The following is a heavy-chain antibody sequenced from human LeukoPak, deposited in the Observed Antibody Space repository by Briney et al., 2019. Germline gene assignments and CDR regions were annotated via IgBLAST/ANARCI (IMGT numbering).Heavy chain of an antibody. CDR2: IYPGDSDT. CDR1: GYSFTSYW. Sequence: GESLKISCKGSGYSFTSYWIGWVRQMPGKGLEWMGIIYPGDSDTRYSPSFQGQVTISADKSISTAYLQWSSLKAPDTAMYYCARTDLRGYSYGYFDYWGQGTLVTVSS. J-gene: IGHJ4*02. V-gene: IGHV5-51*01. D-gene: IGHD5-18*01. CDR3: ARTDLRGYSYGYFDY.